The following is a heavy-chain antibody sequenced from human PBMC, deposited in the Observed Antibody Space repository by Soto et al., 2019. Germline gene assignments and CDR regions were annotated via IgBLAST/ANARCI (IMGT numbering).Heavy chain of an antibody. CDR1: GYTFISYP. Sequence: QVQLVQSGAEVKEPGASVKVSCKASGYTFISYPINWVRQAPGQGLEWMGLITAYNGNTNYAQKFQDRVTMTTDTSTSTAYMELRSLRSDDTAVYYCARVHNSISSQWFDPWGQGTLVTVS. V-gene: IGHV1-18*01. CDR3: ARVHNSISSQWFDP. CDR2: ITAYNGNT. J-gene: IGHJ5*02. D-gene: IGHD6-6*01.